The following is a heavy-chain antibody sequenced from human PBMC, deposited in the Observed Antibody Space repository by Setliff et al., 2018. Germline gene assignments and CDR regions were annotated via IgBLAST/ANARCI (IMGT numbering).Heavy chain of an antibody. CDR3: SRERSRRHCYGGSCDFYYYGLDV. J-gene: IGHJ6*02. Sequence: ASVKVSCKSSGYISTDYYIHWVRQAPGQGLEWMGWINPDSGDANYGPNFQGWVTMTRDTSIDTAYLDLSRLKSDDTAVYYCSRERSRRHCYGGSCDFYYYGLDVWGQGTTVTVSS. V-gene: IGHV1-2*04. CDR2: INPDSGDA. CDR1: GYISTDYY. D-gene: IGHD2-15*01.